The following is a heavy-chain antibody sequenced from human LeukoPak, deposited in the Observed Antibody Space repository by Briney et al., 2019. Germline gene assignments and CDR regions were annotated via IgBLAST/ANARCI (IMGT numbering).Heavy chain of an antibody. CDR2: MNPNSGNT. Sequence: ASVKVSCTASGYTFTSYDINWVRQAPGQGLEWMGWMNPNSGNTGYAQKFQGRVTMTRNTSISTAYMELSSLRSENTAVYYCARDLRSGWNYYYYGMDVWGQGTTVTVSS. D-gene: IGHD6-19*01. CDR3: ARDLRSGWNYYYYGMDV. V-gene: IGHV1-8*01. J-gene: IGHJ6*02. CDR1: GYTFTSYD.